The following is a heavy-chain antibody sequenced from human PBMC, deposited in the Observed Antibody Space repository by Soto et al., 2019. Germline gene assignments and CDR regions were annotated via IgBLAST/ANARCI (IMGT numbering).Heavy chain of an antibody. V-gene: IGHV4-30-4*01. J-gene: IGHJ6*02. CDR3: ARVSGHNTGYYSVYFMDV. CDR2: IYYTGST. Sequence: PSETLSLTCNVSGGSISSGDYYWTWIRQSRGKGLEWIGYIYYTGSTFYSPSLKSRVTISLDTSENHFSLDMNSVTAADTAVYFCARVSGHNTGYYSVYFMDVWGQGTTVTVS. CDR1: GGSISSGDYY. D-gene: IGHD5-18*01.